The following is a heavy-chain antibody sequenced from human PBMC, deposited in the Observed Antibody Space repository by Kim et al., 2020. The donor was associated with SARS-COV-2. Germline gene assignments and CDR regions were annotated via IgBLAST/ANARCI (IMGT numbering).Heavy chain of an antibody. CDR2: ISGSGGST. Sequence: GGSLRLSCAASGFTFSSYAMSWVRQAPGKGLEWVSAISGSGGSTYYADSVKGRFTISRDNSKNTLYLQMNSLRAEDTAVYYCAKHLPLQYYYDSSGSDYWGQGTLVTVSS. J-gene: IGHJ4*02. V-gene: IGHV3-23*01. CDR3: AKHLPLQYYYDSSGSDY. D-gene: IGHD3-22*01. CDR1: GFTFSSYA.